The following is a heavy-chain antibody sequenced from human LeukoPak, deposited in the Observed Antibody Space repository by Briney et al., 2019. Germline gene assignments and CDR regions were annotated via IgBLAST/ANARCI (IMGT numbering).Heavy chain of an antibody. CDR2: IYYSGST. V-gene: IGHV4-59*01. CDR3: AREEMATIRD. D-gene: IGHD5-24*01. Sequence: PSETLSLTCTVSGVSISSYYWSWIRQPPGKGLEWVGYIYYSGSTNYNPSLKSRVTISVDTSKNQFSLKLSSVTAADTAVYYCAREEMATIRDGGQGTLVTVS. J-gene: IGHJ4*02. CDR1: GVSISSYY.